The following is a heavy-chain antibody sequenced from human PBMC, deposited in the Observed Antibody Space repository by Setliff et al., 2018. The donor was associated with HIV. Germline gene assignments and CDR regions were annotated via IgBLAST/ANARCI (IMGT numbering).Heavy chain of an antibody. V-gene: IGHV1-18*01. CDR2: ISAFNGKT. CDR1: GYTFTSYG. Sequence: ASGKVSCKASGYTFTSYGISWVRQAPGQGLEWMGWISAFNGKTNYAKKLRGRVTMTTDTSTSTAYMELRSLLSDDTAVYYWARAVGYCSSTICYGAWYFDFWGRGTLVTVSS. D-gene: IGHD2-2*01. CDR3: ARAVGYCSSTICYGAWYFDF. J-gene: IGHJ2*01.